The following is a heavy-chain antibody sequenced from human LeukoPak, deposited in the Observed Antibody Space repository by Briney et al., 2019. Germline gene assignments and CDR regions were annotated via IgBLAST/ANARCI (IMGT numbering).Heavy chain of an antibody. V-gene: IGHV3-7*01. J-gene: IGHJ4*02. CDR2: IKEDGSET. CDR3: ARTFI. CDR1: GFTFKKYW. Sequence: PGGSLRLSCAASGFTFKKYWMNWVRQVPGKGLECLANIKEDGSETYYADSVKGRFTISRDNPKNLLFLQINSLRVEDTAVYYCARTFIWGQGTLVTVSS.